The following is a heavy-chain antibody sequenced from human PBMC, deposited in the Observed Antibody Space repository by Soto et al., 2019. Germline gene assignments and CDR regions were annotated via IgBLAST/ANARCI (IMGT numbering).Heavy chain of an antibody. V-gene: IGHV1-69*06. J-gene: IGHJ4*02. Sequence: SVKVSCKASGGTFSSYAISWVRQAPGQGLEWMGGIIPIFGTANYAQKFQGRVTITADKSTSTAYMELSSLRSEDTAVYYCASVFKVAARGYYFDYWGQGTLVPVSS. CDR3: ASVFKVAARGYYFDY. D-gene: IGHD6-19*01. CDR1: GGTFSSYA. CDR2: IIPIFGTA.